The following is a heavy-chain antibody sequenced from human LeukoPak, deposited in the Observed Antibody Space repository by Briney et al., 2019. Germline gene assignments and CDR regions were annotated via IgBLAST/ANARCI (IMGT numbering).Heavy chain of an antibody. V-gene: IGHV3-7*01. CDR2: IKQDGSEK. CDR3: ARARWDYYYGMDV. D-gene: IGHD1-26*01. CDR1: GFTFSSYW. Sequence: PGGSLRLSCAASGFTFSSYWISWVRQAPGKGLEWVANIKQDGSEKYYVDSVKGRFTISRDNAKNSLYLQMNSLRAEDTAVYYCARARWDYYYGMDVWGQGTTVTVSS. J-gene: IGHJ6*02.